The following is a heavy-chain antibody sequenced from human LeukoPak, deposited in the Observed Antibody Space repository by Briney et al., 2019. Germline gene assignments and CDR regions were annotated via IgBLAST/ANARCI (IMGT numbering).Heavy chain of an antibody. CDR3: ARVVTWFAP. CDR1: GFTFKNYW. Sequence: AGSLRLSCAASGFTFKNYWMHWVRQAPGKGLVWVSRINRDGSSTNYADSVKGRFTISRDNAKEALYLHMNSLRAEDTALYYCARVVTWFAPWGQGTLVTVSS. D-gene: IGHD6-6*01. V-gene: IGHV3-74*01. CDR2: INRDGSST. J-gene: IGHJ5*02.